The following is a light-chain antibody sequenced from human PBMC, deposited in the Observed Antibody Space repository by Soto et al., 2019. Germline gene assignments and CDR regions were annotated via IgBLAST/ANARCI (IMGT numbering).Light chain of an antibody. V-gene: IGKV1-17*01. Sequence: DIQMTQSPSSLSASVGDRVIITCRASQGIGDDLGWYQQKPGKAPKRLIYAASSLQSGVPSRFSGSGAGTDFTITIRSLQPDDFASYYCLQHNTFPWTFGPGTKVEVK. CDR3: LQHNTFPWT. CDR2: AAS. CDR1: QGIGDD. J-gene: IGKJ1*01.